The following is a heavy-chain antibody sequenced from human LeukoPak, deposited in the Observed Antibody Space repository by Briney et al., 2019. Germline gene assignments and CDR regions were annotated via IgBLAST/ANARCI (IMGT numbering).Heavy chain of an antibody. J-gene: IGHJ4*02. Sequence: SETLSLTCAVYGGSFSGYYWSWIRQPPGKGLEWIGEINHSGSTNYNPSLKSRVTISVDTSKNRFSLKLSSVTAADTAVYYCARFRVGAPRRYFDYWGQGTLVTVSS. CDR3: ARFRVGAPRRYFDY. D-gene: IGHD1-26*01. CDR2: INHSGST. CDR1: GGSFSGYY. V-gene: IGHV4-34*01.